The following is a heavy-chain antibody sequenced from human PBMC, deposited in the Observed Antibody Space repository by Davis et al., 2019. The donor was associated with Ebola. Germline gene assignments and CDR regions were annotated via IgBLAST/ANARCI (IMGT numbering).Heavy chain of an antibody. V-gene: IGHV1-2*04. CDR1: GYTFTGYY. CDR3: ARGYVVVVAATPSMETHFDY. Sequence: ASVKVSCKASGYTFTGYYMHWVRQAPGQGLEWMGWINPNSGGTNYAQKFQGWVTMTRDTSISTAYMELSRLRSDDTAVYYCARGYVVVVAATPSMETHFDYWGQGTLVTVSS. CDR2: INPNSGGT. J-gene: IGHJ4*02. D-gene: IGHD2-15*01.